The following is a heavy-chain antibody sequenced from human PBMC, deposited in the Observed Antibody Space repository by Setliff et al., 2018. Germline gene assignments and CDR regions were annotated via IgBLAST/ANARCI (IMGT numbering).Heavy chain of an antibody. CDR2: IYYSGST. D-gene: IGHD3-3*01. V-gene: IGHV4-59*11. CDR1: GDSISSHY. CDR3: ARVGTYYDCWSGYYGYYYYYMDV. Sequence: SETLSLTCTVSGDSISSHYWSWIRQPPGKGLEWIGYIYYSGSTNYNPSLKSRVNISVDTSKNQSSLHLSSVTAADTAVYYCARVGTYYDCWSGYYGYYYYYMDVWGKGTTVTVSS. J-gene: IGHJ6*03.